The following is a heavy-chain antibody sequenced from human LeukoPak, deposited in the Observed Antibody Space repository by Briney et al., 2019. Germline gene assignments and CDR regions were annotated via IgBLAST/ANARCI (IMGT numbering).Heavy chain of an antibody. CDR1: GFTFSSYD. CDR2: IGTAGDT. V-gene: IGHV3-13*01. D-gene: IGHD3-10*01. J-gene: IGHJ6*02. CDR3: ARARGIGITMVRGYYYGMDV. Sequence: GGSLRLSCAASGFTFSSYDMHWVRQATGKGPEWVSAIGTAGDTYYPGSVKGRFTISRENAKNSLYLQMNSLRAGDTAVYYCARARGIGITMVRGYYYGMDVWGQGATVTVSS.